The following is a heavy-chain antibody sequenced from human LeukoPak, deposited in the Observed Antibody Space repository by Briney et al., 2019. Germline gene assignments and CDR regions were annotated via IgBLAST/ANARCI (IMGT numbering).Heavy chain of an antibody. CDR3: AVKRGYFDY. Sequence: SETLSLTCTVSGYSISSGYYWGWIRQPPGKGLERIGSIYHSGSTYYNPSLKSRVTISVDTSKNQFSLKLSSVTAADTAVYYCAVKRGYFDYWGQGALVTVSS. CDR2: IYHSGST. J-gene: IGHJ4*02. CDR1: GYSISSGYY. V-gene: IGHV4-38-2*02.